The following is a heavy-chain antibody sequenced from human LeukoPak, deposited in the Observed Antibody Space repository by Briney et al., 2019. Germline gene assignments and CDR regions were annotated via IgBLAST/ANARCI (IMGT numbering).Heavy chain of an antibody. V-gene: IGHV3-7*01. CDR2: VKEDGSEE. D-gene: IGHD5/OR15-5a*01. Sequence: QPGVSLRLSCAAYGFTFSSHSMRWVRQAPGKGLEWVANVKEDGSEENYVDSVKGRFTISRDNAVKSLYLQMNGLRAEDTAVYFCARLLHYERSVYRPVDCWGQGTLVAVSS. J-gene: IGHJ4*02. CDR1: GFTFSSHS. CDR3: ARLLHYERSVYRPVDC.